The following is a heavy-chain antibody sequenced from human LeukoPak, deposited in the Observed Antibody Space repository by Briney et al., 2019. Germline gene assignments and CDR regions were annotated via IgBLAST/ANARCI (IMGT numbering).Heavy chain of an antibody. V-gene: IGHV1-69*13. J-gene: IGHJ4*02. D-gene: IGHD3-10*01. CDR1: GGTFSSYA. CDR3: ARGVRMGYYFDY. CDR2: IIPIFGTA. Sequence: GASVKVSCKASGGTFSSYAISWVRQAPGQGLEWMGGIIPIFGTANYAQKFQGRVTITADESTSTAYMELSSLRPEDTAVYYCARGVRMGYYFDYWGQGTLVTVSS.